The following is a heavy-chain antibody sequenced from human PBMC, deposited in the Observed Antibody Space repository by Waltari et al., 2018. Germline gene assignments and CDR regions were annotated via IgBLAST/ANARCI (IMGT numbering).Heavy chain of an antibody. D-gene: IGHD3-3*01. V-gene: IGHV4-34*01. CDR1: GGSFSGYY. Sequence: QVQLQQWGAGLLKPSETLSLTCAVYGGSFSGYYWSWIRQPPGKGLEWIGEINHSGSTNYNPSLKSRVTISVDTSKNQFSLKLSSVTAADTAVYYCAREIPWSGYSFDYWGQGTLVTVSS. CDR2: INHSGST. CDR3: AREIPWSGYSFDY. J-gene: IGHJ4*02.